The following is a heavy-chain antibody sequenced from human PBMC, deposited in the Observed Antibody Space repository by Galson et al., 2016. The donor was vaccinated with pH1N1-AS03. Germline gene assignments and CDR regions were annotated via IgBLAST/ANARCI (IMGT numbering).Heavy chain of an antibody. D-gene: IGHD2-2*01. Sequence: SLRLSCAASGFTFSTYAMHWVRQAPGKGLEWVAVISSDGSHQYYADSVKGRFTISRDNSKNTLYLQMNSLRAEDTAVYYCARPYCTSSRCYLYLYGLDVRGQGTTVTVSS. V-gene: IGHV3-30*04. CDR1: GFTFSTYA. CDR2: ISSDGSHQ. J-gene: IGHJ6*02. CDR3: ARPYCTSSRCYLYLYGLDV.